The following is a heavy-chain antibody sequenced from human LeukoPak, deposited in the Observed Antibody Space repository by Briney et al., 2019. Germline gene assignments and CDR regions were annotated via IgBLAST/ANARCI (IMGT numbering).Heavy chain of an antibody. J-gene: IGHJ5*02. CDR2: IYYSGST. CDR1: GGSISSYY. D-gene: IGHD5-24*01. CDR3: ARVVYKNWFDP. V-gene: IGHV4-59*01. Sequence: SETLSLTCTVSGGSISSYYWSWIRQPPGKGLEWIGYIYYSGSTNYNPSLKSRVTISVDTSKNQFSLKLSSVTAADTAVYYCARVVYKNWFDPWGQGALVTVSS.